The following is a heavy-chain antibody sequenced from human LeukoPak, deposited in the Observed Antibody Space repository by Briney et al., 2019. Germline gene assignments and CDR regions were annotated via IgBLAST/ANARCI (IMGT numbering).Heavy chain of an antibody. J-gene: IGHJ4*02. D-gene: IGHD1-14*01. CDR2: IVVGSGNT. V-gene: IGHV1-58*01. Sequence: ASEKVSCKASGFTFTSSAVQWVRQARGQRLEWIGWIVVGSGNTNYAQKFQERVTITRDMSTSTAYMELSRLRSDDTAVYYCAREYHRWEPGYFDYWGQGTLVTVSS. CDR3: AREYHRWEPGYFDY. CDR1: GFTFTSSA.